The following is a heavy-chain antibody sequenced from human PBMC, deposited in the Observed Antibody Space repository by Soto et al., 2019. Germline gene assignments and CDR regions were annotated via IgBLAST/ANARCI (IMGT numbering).Heavy chain of an antibody. CDR1: GGTFYTYT. Sequence: QVQLVQSGAEVRKPGSSVQVSCKASGGTFYTYTFSWVRQAPGQGHEWMGSITPIYPTTNYAEKFQGRLTVTADGSTSTAYMELSSPTSDDTAVYYCARIPRYSFPTPDDLDSWGQGTLVTVSS. D-gene: IGHD5-18*01. J-gene: IGHJ4*02. CDR3: ARIPRYSFPTPDDLDS. V-gene: IGHV1-69*15. CDR2: ITPIYPTT.